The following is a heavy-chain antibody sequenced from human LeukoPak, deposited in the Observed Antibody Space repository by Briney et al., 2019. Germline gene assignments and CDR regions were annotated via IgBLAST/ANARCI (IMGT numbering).Heavy chain of an antibody. Sequence: SETLSLTCTVSGGSISSGGYYWSWIRQHPGKGLEWIGYIYYSGSTYYNPSLKSRVTISVGTSKNQFSLKLSSVTAADTAVYYCARENLENYSSSWYGWFDPWGQGTLVTVSS. CDR1: GGSISSGGYY. CDR3: ARENLENYSSSWYGWFDP. CDR2: IYYSGST. V-gene: IGHV4-31*03. D-gene: IGHD6-13*01. J-gene: IGHJ5*02.